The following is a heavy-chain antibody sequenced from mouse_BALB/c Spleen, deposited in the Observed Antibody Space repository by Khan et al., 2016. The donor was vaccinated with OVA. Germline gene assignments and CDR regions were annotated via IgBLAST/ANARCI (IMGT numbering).Heavy chain of an antibody. V-gene: IGHV5-6*01. CDR1: GFTFSTYG. CDR3: TRLAYYYDSEGFAY. CDR2: VSTGGSYT. Sequence: EVQRVESGGDLVKPGGSLKLSCAASGFTFSTYGMSWVRQAPDKRLEWVATVSTGGSYTYYPDSVKGRFTISRDNAKNTLYLQMSGLRSEETAMFYCTRLAYYYDSEGFAYWGQGTLVTVSA. D-gene: IGHD1-1*01. J-gene: IGHJ3*01.